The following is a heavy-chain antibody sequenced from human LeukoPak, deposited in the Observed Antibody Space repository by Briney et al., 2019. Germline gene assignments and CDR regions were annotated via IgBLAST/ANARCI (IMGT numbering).Heavy chain of an antibody. V-gene: IGHV4-59*01. CDR1: GGSIGSYY. Sequence: SETLSLTCTVSGGSIGSYYWSWIRQPPGKGLEWIGYIYYSGSTNYNPSLKSRVTISVDTSKNQFSLKLSSVTAADTAVYYCARSYYDILTGYYIDYWGQGTLVTVSS. J-gene: IGHJ4*02. D-gene: IGHD3-9*01. CDR3: ARSYYDILTGYYIDY. CDR2: IYYSGST.